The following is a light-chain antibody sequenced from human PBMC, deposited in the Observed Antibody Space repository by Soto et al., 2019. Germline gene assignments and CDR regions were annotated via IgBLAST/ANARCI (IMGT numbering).Light chain of an antibody. CDR1: SSNIGAGYD. J-gene: IGLJ3*02. CDR2: DNS. V-gene: IGLV1-40*01. Sequence: QAVLTQPPSVSGAPGQRVTISCTGSSSNIGAGYDVNWYQQVPGTAPKLLIYDNSNRPSGVPDRFSDSKSGTSVSLAITGLQAEDEADYYCQSYDSSLSASVFGGGTELT. CDR3: QSYDSSLSASV.